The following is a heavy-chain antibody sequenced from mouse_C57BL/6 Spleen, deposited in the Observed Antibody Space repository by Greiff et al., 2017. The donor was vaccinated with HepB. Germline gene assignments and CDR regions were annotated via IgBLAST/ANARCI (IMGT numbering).Heavy chain of an antibody. CDR1: GYTFTSYG. J-gene: IGHJ4*01. V-gene: IGHV1-81*01. D-gene: IGHD2-4*01. CDR3: ARGGMITTRYYAMDY. Sequence: QVQLQQSGAELARPGASVKLSCKASGYTFTSYGISWVKQRTGQGLEWIGEIYPRSGNTYYNEKFKGKATLTADKSSSTAYMELRSLTSEDSGVYFCARGGMITTRYYAMDYWGQGTSVTVSS. CDR2: IYPRSGNT.